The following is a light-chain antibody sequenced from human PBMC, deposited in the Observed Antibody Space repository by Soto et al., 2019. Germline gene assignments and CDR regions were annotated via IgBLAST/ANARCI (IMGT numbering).Light chain of an antibody. J-gene: IGKJ5*01. CDR3: QQRTNRPPST. V-gene: IGKV3-11*01. Sequence: EIVLTQSPATLSLSPGERATLSCRASQNVRSYLAWYQQKPGQAPRLLIHDASGRATGIPDRFSGSGSETDFTLSTSSLEPEDSAVYYWQQRTNRPPSTFGQGTRLEIK. CDR1: QNVRSY. CDR2: DAS.